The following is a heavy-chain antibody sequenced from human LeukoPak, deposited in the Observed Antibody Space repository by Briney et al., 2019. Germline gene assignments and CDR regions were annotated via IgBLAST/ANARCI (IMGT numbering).Heavy chain of an antibody. CDR2: TTDKAHSYTA. D-gene: IGHD3-3*01. J-gene: IGHJ3*01. V-gene: IGHV3-72*01. Sequence: PGGSLRLSCAASGFSSSDQYMDWVRQAPGKGLKWVGRTTDKAHSYTAQYATSVKGRFTISRDESENSLYLQMNAVKTEDTAVYYCVIRSFAAFTLWGQGTMVTVSS. CDR3: VIRSFAAFTL. CDR1: GFSSSDQY.